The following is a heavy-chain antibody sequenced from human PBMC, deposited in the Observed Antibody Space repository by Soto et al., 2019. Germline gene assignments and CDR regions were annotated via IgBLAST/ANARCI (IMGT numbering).Heavy chain of an antibody. CDR1: GFTFSTFA. Sequence: EVQLLESGGSLVQPGGSLRLSCAASGFTFSTFAMNWVRQAPGEGLEWVSSISGSGGNTQYADSVKGRVTISRDNSKNTLYLQMKTLRDEDTAVYYCAKCDVLMTTSGGWCNLFDPWGQGTLVIVSS. V-gene: IGHV3-23*01. CDR2: ISGSGGNT. CDR3: AKCDVLMTTSGGWCNLFDP. J-gene: IGHJ5*02. D-gene: IGHD2-21*01.